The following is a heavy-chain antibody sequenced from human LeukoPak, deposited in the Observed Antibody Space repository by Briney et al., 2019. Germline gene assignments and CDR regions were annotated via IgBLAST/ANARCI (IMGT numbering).Heavy chain of an antibody. CDR3: ASKVALGY. CDR1: GFTFDDYG. V-gene: IGHV3-43*02. D-gene: IGHD7-27*01. CDR2: ISGDGSST. J-gene: IGHJ4*02. Sequence: PGGSLRLSCAASGFTFDDYGMHWVRQAPGKGLEWVSLISGDGSSTYYADSVKGRFTISRDNSKDSLYLQMNSLRSDDTALYYCASKVALGYWGQGTLVTVSS.